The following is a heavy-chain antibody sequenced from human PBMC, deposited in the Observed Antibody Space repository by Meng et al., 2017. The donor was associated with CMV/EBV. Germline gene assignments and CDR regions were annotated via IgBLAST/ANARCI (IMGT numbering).Heavy chain of an antibody. D-gene: IGHD6-19*01. V-gene: IGHV3-66*01. Sequence: EVQLVESGGGLVQPGGSLRLSCAASGFTVSSNYMSWARQAPGKGLEWVSVIYSGGSTYYADSVKGRFTISRDNSKNTLYLQMNSLRAEDTAVYYCASYSSGWYIQHWGQGTLVTVSS. CDR2: IYSGGST. J-gene: IGHJ1*01. CDR3: ASYSSGWYIQH. CDR1: GFTVSSNY.